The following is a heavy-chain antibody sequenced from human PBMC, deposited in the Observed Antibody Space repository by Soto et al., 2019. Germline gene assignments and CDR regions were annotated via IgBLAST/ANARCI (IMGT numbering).Heavy chain of an antibody. V-gene: IGHV1-2*04. J-gene: IGHJ5*02. CDR2: INANSGDT. CDR1: GYSFTGYY. CDR3: ARSVVGGSRDGWFDP. Sequence: ASVKVSFKASGYSFTGYYMHWVRQAPGQGLEWMGWINANSGDTNYAQKLQGWVTMTRDTSTSTAYMELRSLRSGDTAVYYCARSVVGGSRDGWFDPWGQGTLVTVSS. D-gene: IGHD2-15*01.